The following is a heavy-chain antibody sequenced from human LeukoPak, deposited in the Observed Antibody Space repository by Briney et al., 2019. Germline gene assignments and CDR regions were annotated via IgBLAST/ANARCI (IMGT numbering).Heavy chain of an antibody. CDR3: TSYDILTGYSRHPLKR. J-gene: IGHJ4*02. CDR2: ISGGGGST. D-gene: IGHD3-9*01. V-gene: IGHV3-23*01. Sequence: GGSLRLSCAASGFTFSSYAMSWVRQAPGKGLEWVSSISGGGGSTYYADSVKGRFTISRDNSKNTLYLQVNSLRAGDTAVYYCTSYDILTGYSRHPLKRWGQGTLVTVSS. CDR1: GFTFSSYA.